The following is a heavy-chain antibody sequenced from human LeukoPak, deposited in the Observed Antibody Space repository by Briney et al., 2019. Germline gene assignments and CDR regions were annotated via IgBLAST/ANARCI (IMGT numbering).Heavy chain of an antibody. Sequence: ASVKVSRKASGYTFTSYAMHWVRQAPGQGLEWMGRINAANGNTKYSQKFQGRVTITRDTSASTAYMELSSLRSEDTAVYYCARDRELTFDYWGQGILVTVSS. CDR2: INAANGNT. J-gene: IGHJ4*02. CDR3: ARDRELTFDY. V-gene: IGHV1-3*01. D-gene: IGHD1-1*01. CDR1: GYTFTSYA.